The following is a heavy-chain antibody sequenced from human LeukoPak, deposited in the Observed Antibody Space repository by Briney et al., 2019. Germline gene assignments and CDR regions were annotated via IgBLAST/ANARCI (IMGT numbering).Heavy chain of an antibody. CDR1: GFTANGNY. CDR2: IYSGGST. Sequence: GGSLRLSCAASGFTANGNYMNWVRQAPGKGLEWVSVIYSGGSTYYANSVKGRFTISRDNSKNTLYLQMNSLRVEDTAVYYCVRAPGRYSEDYWGQGTLVTVSS. J-gene: IGHJ4*02. D-gene: IGHD6-13*01. V-gene: IGHV3-53*01. CDR3: VRAPGRYSEDY.